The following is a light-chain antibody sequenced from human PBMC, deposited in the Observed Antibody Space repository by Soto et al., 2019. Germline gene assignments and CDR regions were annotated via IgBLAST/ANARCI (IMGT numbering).Light chain of an antibody. CDR1: QNISRS. CDR2: GTS. V-gene: IGKV3-15*01. CDR3: QQYNSFPT. J-gene: IGKJ1*01. Sequence: EIVMTQSPVTLSVSPGERATLSCRASQNISRSLAWYQQKPGQGPSLLIYGTSTRAGGVPARFSGGGSGTEFSLTISSLQTDDFATYYCQQYNSFPTFGQGTKVDIK.